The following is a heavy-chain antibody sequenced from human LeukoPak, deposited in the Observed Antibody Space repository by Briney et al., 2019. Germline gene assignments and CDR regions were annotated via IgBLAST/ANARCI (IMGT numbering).Heavy chain of an antibody. J-gene: IGHJ4*02. D-gene: IGHD6-6*01. CDR2: IWYDGSNK. Sequence: GRSLRLSCAASGFTFSSYAMHWVRQAPGKGLEWVAVIWYDGSNKYYADSVKGRFTISRDNSKNTLYLQMNSLRAEDTAVYYCARDLLEYSSSYYFDYWGQGTLVTVSS. CDR1: GFTFSSYA. V-gene: IGHV3-33*01. CDR3: ARDLLEYSSSYYFDY.